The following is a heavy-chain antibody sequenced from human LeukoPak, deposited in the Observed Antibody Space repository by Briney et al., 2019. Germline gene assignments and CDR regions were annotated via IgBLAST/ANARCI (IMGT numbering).Heavy chain of an antibody. CDR3: ARGYSSSWHFYYYYYYMDV. CDR2: IKQDGSEK. D-gene: IGHD6-13*01. V-gene: IGHV3-7*04. Sequence: GGSLRLSCAASGFTFSSYWMSWVRQAPGKGLEWVANIKQDGSEKYYVDSVKGRFTISRDNAKNSLYLQMNSLRAEDTAVYYCARGYSSSWHFYYYYYYMDVWGKGTTVTVSS. CDR1: GFTFSSYW. J-gene: IGHJ6*03.